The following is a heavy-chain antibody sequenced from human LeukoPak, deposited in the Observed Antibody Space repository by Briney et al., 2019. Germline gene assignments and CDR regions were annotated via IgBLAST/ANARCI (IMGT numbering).Heavy chain of an antibody. D-gene: IGHD1-26*01. J-gene: IGHJ3*02. V-gene: IGHV1-2*02. CDR1: GYTFTGYY. CDR2: INPNSGVT. CDR3: AKESGSYYDAFDI. Sequence: GASVKVSCKASGYTFTGYYMHWVRQAPGQGLEWMGWINPNSGVTNYAQKFQGRVTMTRDTSISTAYMELSSLRSDDTAVYYCAKESGSYYDAFDIWGQGTMVTVSS.